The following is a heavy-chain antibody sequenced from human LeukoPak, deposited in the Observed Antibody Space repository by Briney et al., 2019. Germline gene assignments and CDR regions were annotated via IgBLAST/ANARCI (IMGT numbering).Heavy chain of an antibody. Sequence: ASVTVSCKASGGTFSSCAISWVRQAPGQGLEWMGWISAYNGNTNYAQKLQGRVTMTTDTSTSTAYMELRSLRSDDTAVYYCARDRGGALFDPWGQGTLVTVSS. CDR3: ARDRGGALFDP. CDR1: GGTFSSCA. J-gene: IGHJ5*02. V-gene: IGHV1-18*01. CDR2: ISAYNGNT. D-gene: IGHD3-16*01.